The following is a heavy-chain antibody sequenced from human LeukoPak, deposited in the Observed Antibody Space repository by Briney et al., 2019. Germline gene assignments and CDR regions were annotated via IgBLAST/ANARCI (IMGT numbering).Heavy chain of an antibody. Sequence: SETLSLTCTVSGGSISSGGYYWSWIRQHPGKGLEWIGYIYYSGSTYYNPSLKSRVTISVDTSKNQFSLKLSSVTAADTAVYYCARGLYYYDSSGPAPRMDAFDIWGQGTMVTVSS. CDR1: GGSISSGGYY. CDR3: ARGLYYYDSSGPAPRMDAFDI. CDR2: IYYSGST. J-gene: IGHJ3*02. V-gene: IGHV4-31*03. D-gene: IGHD3-22*01.